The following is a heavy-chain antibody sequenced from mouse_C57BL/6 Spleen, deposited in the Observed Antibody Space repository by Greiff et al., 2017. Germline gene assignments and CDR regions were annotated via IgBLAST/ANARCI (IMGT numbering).Heavy chain of an antibody. V-gene: IGHV5-9-1*02. CDR2: ISSGGDYI. Sequence: EVHLVESGEGLVKPGGSLKLSCAASGFTFSSYAMSWVRQTPEKRLEWVAYISSGGDYIYYADTVKGRFPISSDNARNTLDLQRSRLKSEYTAMYYCTRMDYRGQGTSVTVAS. J-gene: IGHJ4*01. CDR1: GFTFSSYA. CDR3: TRMDY.